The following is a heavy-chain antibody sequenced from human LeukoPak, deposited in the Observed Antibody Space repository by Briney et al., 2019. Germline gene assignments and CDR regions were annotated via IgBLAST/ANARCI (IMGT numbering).Heavy chain of an antibody. V-gene: IGHV4-34*01. CDR3: ALELVVPAALERLNAFDI. CDR1: GGSFSGFR. CDR2: INHSGGT. Sequence: SETLTLTCAVSGGSFSGFRWHWIRQPPGKGPEWIGEINHSGGTTYNPSLKSRVTISVDTSKIQFSLNLTSVTAADTAVYYCALELVVPAALERLNAFDIWGHGTMVTVSS. D-gene: IGHD2-2*01. J-gene: IGHJ3*02.